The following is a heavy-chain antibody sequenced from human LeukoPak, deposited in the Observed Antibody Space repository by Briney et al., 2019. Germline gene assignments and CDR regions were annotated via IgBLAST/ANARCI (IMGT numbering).Heavy chain of an antibody. V-gene: IGHV3-66*01. D-gene: IGHD6-13*01. J-gene: IGHJ1*01. CDR2: GAST. CDR3: ARARSIAAAGFPAESFPH. Sequence: GASTYSADSVKGSFTISTDNSKNTLYLQVNSLRAEDTAVYYCARARSIAAAGFPAESFPHWGQGPLVPVSS.